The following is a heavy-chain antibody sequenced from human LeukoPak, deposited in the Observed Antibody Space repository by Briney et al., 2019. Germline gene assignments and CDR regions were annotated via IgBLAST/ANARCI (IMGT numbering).Heavy chain of an antibody. D-gene: IGHD2-8*01. CDR2: INPNSGGT. J-gene: IGHJ4*02. V-gene: IGHV1-2*06. Sequence: ASVKVSCKASGYTFTGYYMHWVRQAPGQGLEWMGRINPNSGGTNYAQKFQGRVTMTRDTSISTAYMELSRLRSDDTAVYYCARGLMVYHTGEEADYWSQGTLVTVSS. CDR1: GYTFTGYY. CDR3: ARGLMVYHTGEEADY.